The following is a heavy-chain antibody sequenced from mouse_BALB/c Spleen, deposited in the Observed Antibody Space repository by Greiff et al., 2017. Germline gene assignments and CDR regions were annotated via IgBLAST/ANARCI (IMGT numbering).Heavy chain of an antibody. Sequence: VHVKQSGAELVKPGASVKLSCTASGFNIKDTYMHWVKQRPEQGLEWIGRIDPANGNTKYDPKFQGKATITADTSSNTAYLQLSSLTSEDTAVYYCARSSLTTGDYWGQGTTLTVSS. CDR2: IDPANGNT. D-gene: IGHD1-1*01. CDR3: ARSSLTTGDY. J-gene: IGHJ2*01. V-gene: IGHV14-3*02. CDR1: GFNIKDTY.